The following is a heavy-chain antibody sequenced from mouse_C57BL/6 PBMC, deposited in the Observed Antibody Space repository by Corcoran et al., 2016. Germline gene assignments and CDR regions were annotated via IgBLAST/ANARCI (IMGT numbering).Heavy chain of an antibody. CDR1: GYSITSGYY. CDR3: ARFSSYRYFDV. Sequence: DVQLQESGPGLVKPSQSLSLTCSVTGYSITSGYYWNWIRQFPGNKLEWMGYISYDGSNNYNPSLKNRISITRDTSKNQLFLKLNSVTTEDTATYYCARFSSYRYFDVWGTGTTVTVSS. CDR2: ISYDGSN. D-gene: IGHD1-1*01. V-gene: IGHV3-6*01. J-gene: IGHJ1*03.